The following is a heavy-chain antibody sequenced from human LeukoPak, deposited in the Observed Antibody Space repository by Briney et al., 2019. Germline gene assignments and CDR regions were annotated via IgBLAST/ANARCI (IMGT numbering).Heavy chain of an antibody. D-gene: IGHD3-16*01. J-gene: IGHJ6*03. V-gene: IGHV4-4*07. Sequence: SETLSLTCTVSGGSISSYYWSWIRQPAGKGLEWIGRIYTSGSTNYNPSLKSRVTISVDTSKNRFSLKLSSVTAADTAVYYCAREWGDYYYYYYMDVWGKGTTVTVSS. CDR2: IYTSGST. CDR1: GGSISSYY. CDR3: AREWGDYYYYYYMDV.